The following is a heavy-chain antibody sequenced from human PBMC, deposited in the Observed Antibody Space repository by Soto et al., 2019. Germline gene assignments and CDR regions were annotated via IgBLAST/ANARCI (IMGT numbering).Heavy chain of an antibody. CDR1: GGSVSSYY. V-gene: IGHV4-59*02. Sequence: SETLSLTCTVSGGSVSSYYWSWIRQPPGKGLEWIGYIYFRGTTNYNPSLKSRVTMSADTSKNKFSLKLNSVTAADTAVYYCARMNYYDTSGYHFDYWGQGMMVTVSS. J-gene: IGHJ4*02. CDR3: ARMNYYDTSGYHFDY. D-gene: IGHD3-22*01. CDR2: IYFRGTT.